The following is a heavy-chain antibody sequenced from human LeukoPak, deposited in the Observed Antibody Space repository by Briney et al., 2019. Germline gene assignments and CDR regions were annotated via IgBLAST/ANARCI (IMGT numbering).Heavy chain of an antibody. CDR1: GYTLTGYY. J-gene: IGHJ5*02. CDR3: ARGPYCSSTSCYKAGWFDP. D-gene: IGHD2-2*02. V-gene: IGHV1-2*02. Sequence: ASVKVSCKASGYTLTGYYMHWVRQAPGQGLEWMGWINPNSGGTNYAQKFQGRVTMTRDTSISTAYMELSRLRSDDTAVYYCARGPYCSSTSCYKAGWFDPWGQGTLVTVSS. CDR2: INPNSGGT.